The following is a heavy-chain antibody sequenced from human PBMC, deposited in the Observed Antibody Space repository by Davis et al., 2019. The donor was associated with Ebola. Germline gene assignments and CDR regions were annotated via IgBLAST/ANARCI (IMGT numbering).Heavy chain of an antibody. V-gene: IGHV3-21*04. Sequence: GGSLRLSCAASGFTFSSNSMNWVRQAPGKGLEWVSFISSSSNYIYYADSVKGRFTVSRDNSKNTLYLQMNSLRAEDTAIYYCAKDDYYPRGDFDYWGQGTLVTVSS. CDR2: ISSSSNYI. J-gene: IGHJ4*02. CDR3: AKDDYYPRGDFDY. CDR1: GFTFSSNS. D-gene: IGHD1-26*01.